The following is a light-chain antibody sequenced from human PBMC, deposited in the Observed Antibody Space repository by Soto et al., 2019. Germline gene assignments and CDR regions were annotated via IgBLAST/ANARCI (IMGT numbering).Light chain of an antibody. CDR2: DAS. CDR1: QSISSW. V-gene: IGKV1-5*01. CDR3: EQYNSYPLN. J-gene: IGKJ3*01. Sequence: DIPMTQSPSTLSASVGDRVTITCRASQSISSWLAWYQQKPGKAPKLLIYDASSLESGVPSRFSGSGSGTEFTLSSSSLQPDDVASYYCEQYNSYPLNFDPGTKVDIK.